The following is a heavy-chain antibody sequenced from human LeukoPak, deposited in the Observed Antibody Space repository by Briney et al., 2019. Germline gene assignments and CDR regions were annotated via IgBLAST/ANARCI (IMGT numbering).Heavy chain of an antibody. Sequence: APVKVSCKASGYTFTSYGISWVRQAPGQGLEWMGWISAYNGNTNYAQKLQGRVTMTTDTSTSTAYMELSSLRSEDTAVYYCARVRYVAYCGGDCLDWGQGTLVTVSS. CDR1: GYTFTSYG. J-gene: IGHJ4*02. V-gene: IGHV1-18*01. CDR3: ARVRYVAYCGGDCLD. CDR2: ISAYNGNT. D-gene: IGHD2-21*02.